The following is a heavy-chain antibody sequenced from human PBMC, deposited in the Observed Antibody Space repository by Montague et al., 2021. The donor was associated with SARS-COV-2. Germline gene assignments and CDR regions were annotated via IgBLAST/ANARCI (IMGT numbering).Heavy chain of an antibody. V-gene: IGHV4-39*07. CDR1: GGSISVSSYY. D-gene: IGHD1-1*01. Sequence: SETLSLTCTVSGGSISVSSYYWVWIRQPPGKGLEWIGSIYYGGTADYNPSLKSRVTISVDTSNNQFSLKLTSLTAADTAVYSCASSPLRPSGANWYDNYFQHWGQGTRVTVSS. CDR3: ASSPLRPSGANWYDNYFQH. J-gene: IGHJ1*01. CDR2: IYYGGTA.